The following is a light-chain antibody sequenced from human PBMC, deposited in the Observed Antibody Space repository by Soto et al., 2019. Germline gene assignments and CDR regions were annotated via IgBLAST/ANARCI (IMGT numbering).Light chain of an antibody. CDR1: QSVSSSY. Sequence: EIVVTQSPGTLSLSPGERATLSCRASQSVSSSYLAWYQQKPGQAPRLLIYGASSRATGIPDRFSGSGSGTDFTLTISRLEPEDFAVYYCQQYGSMWTFGQGTKVEIK. J-gene: IGKJ1*01. V-gene: IGKV3-20*01. CDR3: QQYGSMWT. CDR2: GAS.